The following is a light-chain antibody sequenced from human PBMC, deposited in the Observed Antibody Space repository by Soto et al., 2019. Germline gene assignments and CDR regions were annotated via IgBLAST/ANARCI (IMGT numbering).Light chain of an antibody. V-gene: IGKV3-15*01. J-gene: IGKJ2*01. CDR2: DAS. Sequence: EIVMTQSPATLSVSPGERATLSCRASQSITGNLTWYQQKPGQAPRLLIYDASTRATGIPARFSGSGSGTEFTLTISSLQSEDFAVYFCQQYNNWPPYTFGPGTKLEIK. CDR1: QSITGN. CDR3: QQYNNWPPYT.